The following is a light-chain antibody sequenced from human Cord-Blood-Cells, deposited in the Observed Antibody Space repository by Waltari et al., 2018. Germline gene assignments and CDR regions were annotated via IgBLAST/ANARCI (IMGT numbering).Light chain of an antibody. CDR2: GNS. J-gene: IGLJ1*01. CDR1: SSHIGAGYD. Sequence: QSVLTPPPSVSGAPGQRVTISCTGSSSHIGAGYDVHWYQQLPGTAPKLLIYGNSNRPSGVPDRFSGSKSGTSASLAITGLQAEDEADYYCQSYDSSLSGSYVFGTGTKVTVL. CDR3: QSYDSSLSGSYV. V-gene: IGLV1-40*01.